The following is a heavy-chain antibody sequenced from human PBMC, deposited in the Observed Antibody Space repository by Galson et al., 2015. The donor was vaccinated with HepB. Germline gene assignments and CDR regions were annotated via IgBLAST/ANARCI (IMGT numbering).Heavy chain of an antibody. D-gene: IGHD5-12*01. CDR3: ARQAYSAYGGGENYFDF. V-gene: IGHV4-59*08. Sequence: SETLSLTCTVSSGSISSYYWSWIRQPPGKGLEWIAYIYDRGSPYYNPSLKSRVTISIDTSKNQFSLKLSSVTAADTAVYYCARQAYSAYGGGENYFDFWGQGSLVTVSS. CDR1: SGSISSYY. J-gene: IGHJ4*02. CDR2: IYDRGSP.